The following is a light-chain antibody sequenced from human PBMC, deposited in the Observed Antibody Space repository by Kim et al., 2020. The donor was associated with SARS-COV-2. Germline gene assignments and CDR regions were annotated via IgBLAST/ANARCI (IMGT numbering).Light chain of an antibody. Sequence: AIQMTQSPSSLSVSVGDRVTITRRASQGIRNDLGWYQQKPGKAPKLLIYAASSLQSGVPSRFSGSGSGTDFTLTISSLQPEDFATYYCLQDYNYPMTFGQGTKVDIK. CDR3: LQDYNYPMT. J-gene: IGKJ1*01. CDR1: QGIRND. CDR2: AAS. V-gene: IGKV1-6*01.